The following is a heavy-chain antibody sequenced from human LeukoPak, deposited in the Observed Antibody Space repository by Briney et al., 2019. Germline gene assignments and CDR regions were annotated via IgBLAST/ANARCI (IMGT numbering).Heavy chain of an antibody. Sequence: GGSLRLSCVASGFTFSDYYMSWIRQAPGKGLEWVSYIASTGTLVDYEDSVKGRFTISRDNAKNSLYLQMNSLRAEDTAVYYCARARAGYYFDYWGQGTLVTVSS. D-gene: IGHD3-9*01. CDR3: ARARAGYYFDY. CDR1: GFTFSDYY. CDR2: IASTGTLV. J-gene: IGHJ4*02. V-gene: IGHV3-11*04.